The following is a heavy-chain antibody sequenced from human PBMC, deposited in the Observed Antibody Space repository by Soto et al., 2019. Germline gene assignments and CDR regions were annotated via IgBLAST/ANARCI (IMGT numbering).Heavy chain of an antibody. J-gene: IGHJ4*02. Sequence: ASVKVSCKASGYTFTSYYMHWVRQAPGQGLEWMGIINPSGGSTSYAQKFQGRVTMTRDTSTSTVYMELSSLRSEDTAVYYCARDEGGWSSFWRAKGVDYWGQGTLVTVSS. D-gene: IGHD3-3*01. V-gene: IGHV1-46*01. CDR2: INPSGGST. CDR1: GYTFTSYY. CDR3: ARDEGGWSSFWRAKGVDY.